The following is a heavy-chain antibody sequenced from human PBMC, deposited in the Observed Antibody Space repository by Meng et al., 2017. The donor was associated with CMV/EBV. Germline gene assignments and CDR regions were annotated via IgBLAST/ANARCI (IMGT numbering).Heavy chain of an antibody. CDR3: ARDCSSTSCYSDNY. CDR2: ISSSSSYI. J-gene: IGHJ4*02. CDR1: GFTFSSYS. V-gene: IGHV3-21*01. D-gene: IGHD2-2*01. Sequence: GESLKISCAASGFTFSSYSMNWVRQAPGKGLEWVSSISSSSSYIYYADSVKGRFTISRDNAKTSLYLQMNSLRAEDTAVYYCARDCSSTSCYSDNYWGQGTLVTVSS.